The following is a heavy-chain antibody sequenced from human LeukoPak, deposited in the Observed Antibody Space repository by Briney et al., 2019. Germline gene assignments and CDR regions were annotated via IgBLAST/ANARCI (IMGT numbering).Heavy chain of an antibody. Sequence: GASVKVSCKASGYTFTSYYVHWVRQAPGQGLEWMGIISPSGASTSYAQKFQGRVTMTRDMSTSTVYMELSSLISEDTAVYYCARGSSRGPRDAFDLWGQGKMVTLSS. D-gene: IGHD2-15*01. V-gene: IGHV1-46*01. CDR1: GYTFTSYY. CDR3: ARGSSRGPRDAFDL. J-gene: IGHJ3*01. CDR2: ISPSGAST.